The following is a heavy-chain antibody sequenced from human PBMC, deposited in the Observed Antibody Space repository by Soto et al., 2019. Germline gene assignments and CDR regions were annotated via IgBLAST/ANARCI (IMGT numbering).Heavy chain of an antibody. CDR1: GGSISSYY. V-gene: IGHV4-59*01. J-gene: IGHJ4*02. CDR3: ARDSADYYDSSGYYTTTSYYFDY. D-gene: IGHD3-22*01. CDR2: IYYSGST. Sequence: LSLTCTVSGGSISSYYWSWIRQPPGKGLEWIGYIYYSGSTNYNPSLKSRVTISVDTSKNQFSLKLSSVTAADTAVYYCARDSADYYDSSGYYTTTSYYFDYWGQGTLVTLSS.